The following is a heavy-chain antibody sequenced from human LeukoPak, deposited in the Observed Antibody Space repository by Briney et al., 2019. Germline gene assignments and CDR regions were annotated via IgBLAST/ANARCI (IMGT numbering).Heavy chain of an antibody. V-gene: IGHV4-39*01. CDR1: GGSISSTSYY. J-gene: IGHJ4*02. CDR3: ARLSYDSSGYKYYFDY. D-gene: IGHD3-22*01. CDR2: ICYSGST. Sequence: PSETLSLTCSVSGGSISSTSYYWGWIRQPPGKGLEWIGSICYSGSTYYNPSLKSRVTISVDTSKNQFSLKLSSVTAADTAVYYCARLSYDSSGYKYYFDYWGQGTLVTVSS.